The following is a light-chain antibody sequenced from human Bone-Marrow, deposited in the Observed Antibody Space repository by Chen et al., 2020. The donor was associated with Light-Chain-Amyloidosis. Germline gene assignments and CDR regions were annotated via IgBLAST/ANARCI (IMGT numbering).Light chain of an antibody. J-gene: IGLJ2*01. V-gene: IGLV3-25*03. CDR1: DLPTKY. CDR3: QSADSSGTYEVI. Sequence: SYDLTQPPSVSLSPGQTARITCSGDDLPTKYAYWYQQKPGQAPVLVIHRDTERPSGISERFSGASSGTTATLTIRGVQAEDEADYHCQSADSSGTYEVIFGGGTKLTVL. CDR2: RDT.